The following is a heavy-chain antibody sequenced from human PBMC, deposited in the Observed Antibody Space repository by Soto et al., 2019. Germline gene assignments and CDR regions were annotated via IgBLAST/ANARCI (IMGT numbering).Heavy chain of an antibody. CDR2: IYYSGST. J-gene: IGHJ4*02. D-gene: IGHD3-22*01. Sequence: LSLTCTVSGGSIRNGGYYWTWIRQHPGKGLEWIGYIYYSGSTYYNPSLKSRVTISIDTSKNQFSLKLSSVTAADTAVYYCARENYDSIGWLDHWGQGTLVTVSS. CDR1: GGSIRNGGYY. V-gene: IGHV4-31*03. CDR3: ARENYDSIGWLDH.